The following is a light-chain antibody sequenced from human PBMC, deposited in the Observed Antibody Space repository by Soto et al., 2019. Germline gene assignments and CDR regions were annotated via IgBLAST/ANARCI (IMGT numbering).Light chain of an antibody. J-gene: IGKJ2*01. CDR2: DAS. CDR1: QSVSSF. Sequence: EIVLTQSPATLSLSPGEGATLSCRASQSVSSFLAWFQQKPGQAPRLLIYDASNRATCVPARFSGSGFGTDFTLTINSLEPEDFAIYYCQQGNSWPKTFGQGTKLEIK. V-gene: IGKV3-11*01. CDR3: QQGNSWPKT.